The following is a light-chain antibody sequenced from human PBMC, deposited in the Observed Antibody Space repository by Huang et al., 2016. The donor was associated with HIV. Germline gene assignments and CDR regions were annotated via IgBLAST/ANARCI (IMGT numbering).Light chain of an antibody. J-gene: IGKJ1*01. V-gene: IGKV4-1*01. CDR2: WAS. CDR3: QQYFDVPWT. CDR1: QSLLFRSNNKNY. Sequence: IVMTQSPDSLAVSLGETATINCKSSQSLLFRSNNKNYLAWYQQKPGQPPTLLMSWASTRGSGVPSRVSGGGSGTDFTLTISSLQAEDVAVYFCQQYFDVPWTFGRGTKVEIK.